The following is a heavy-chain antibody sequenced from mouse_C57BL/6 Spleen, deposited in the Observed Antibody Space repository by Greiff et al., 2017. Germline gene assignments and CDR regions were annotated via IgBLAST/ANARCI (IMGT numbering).Heavy chain of an antibody. Sequence: QVQLQQSGPELVKPGASVKISCKASGYAFSSSWMNWVKQRPGKGLEWIGRIYPGDGDTNYNGKFKGKATLTADKSSSTAYMQLSSLTSEDSAVYFCAIDSSGLYYAMDNWGQGTSVTVSS. CDR1: GYAFSSSW. J-gene: IGHJ4*01. D-gene: IGHD3-2*02. CDR2: IYPGDGDT. V-gene: IGHV1-82*01. CDR3: AIDSSGLYYAMDN.